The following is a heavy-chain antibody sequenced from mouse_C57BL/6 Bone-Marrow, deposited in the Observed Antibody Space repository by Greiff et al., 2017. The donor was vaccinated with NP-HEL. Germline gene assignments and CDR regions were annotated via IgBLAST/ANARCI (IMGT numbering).Heavy chain of an antibody. V-gene: IGHV1-64*01. CDR2: IHPNSGST. CDR1: GYTFTSYW. Sequence: QVQLQQPGAELVKPGASVKLSCKASGYTFTSYWMHWVKQRPGQGLEWIGMIHPNSGSTNYNEKFKSKATLTVDKSSSTAYMQLSSVTSEDSAVYYCARSGTRGYAMDYWGQGTSVTVSS. D-gene: IGHD3-3*01. CDR3: ARSGTRGYAMDY. J-gene: IGHJ4*01.